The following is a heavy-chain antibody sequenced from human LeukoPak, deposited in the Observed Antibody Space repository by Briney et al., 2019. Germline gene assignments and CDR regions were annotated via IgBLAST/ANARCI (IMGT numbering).Heavy chain of an antibody. CDR3: ARDYGSGSRPYYYYMDV. CDR1: GYTFTSYY. CDR2: IIPIFGTA. J-gene: IGHJ6*03. V-gene: IGHV1-69*06. D-gene: IGHD3-10*01. Sequence: SVKVSCKASGYTFTSYYMHWVRQAPGQGLEWMGGIIPIFGTANYAQKFQGRVTITADKSTSTAYMELSRLRSDDTAVYYCARDYGSGSRPYYYYMDVWGKGTTVTVSS.